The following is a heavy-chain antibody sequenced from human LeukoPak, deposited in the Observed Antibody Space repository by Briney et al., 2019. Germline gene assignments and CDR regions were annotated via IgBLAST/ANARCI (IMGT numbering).Heavy chain of an antibody. CDR3: ARDFQDYDFWSGSTRFDY. CDR2: IWYDGSNK. D-gene: IGHD3-3*01. J-gene: IGHJ4*02. CDR1: GFTFSSYG. Sequence: GGSLRLSCAASGFTFSSYGMHWVRQAPGKGPEWVAVIWYDGSNKYYADSVKGRFTISRDNSKNTLYLQMNSLRAEDTAVYYCARDFQDYDFWSGSTRFDYWGQGTLVTVSS. V-gene: IGHV3-33*01.